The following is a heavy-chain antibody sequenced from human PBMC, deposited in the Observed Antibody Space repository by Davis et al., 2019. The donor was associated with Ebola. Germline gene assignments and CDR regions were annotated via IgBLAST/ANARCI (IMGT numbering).Heavy chain of an antibody. V-gene: IGHV5-51*01. CDR2: IFPRDSDA. J-gene: IGHJ4*02. Sequence: GESLKISCKDSGNSFTSHWIGWMRLMPGKGLEWMGIIFPRDSDATYSPSFQGQVTFSVDKSIRTAYLHWNSLKASDTATYYCARQGTTSWDSWGQGTLVTVSS. D-gene: IGHD2-2*01. CDR1: GNSFTSHW. CDR3: ARQGTTSWDS.